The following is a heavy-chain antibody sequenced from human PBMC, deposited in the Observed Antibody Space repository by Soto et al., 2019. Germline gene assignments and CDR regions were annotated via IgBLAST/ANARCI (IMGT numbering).Heavy chain of an antibody. CDR3: APLYWAASGIRYYFDY. CDR1: GFSFTTDGMG. J-gene: IGHJ4*02. D-gene: IGHD2-21*02. V-gene: IGHV2-5*02. CDR2: IYWDDDK. Sequence: QITLKESGPTLVKPTQTLTLTCTFSGFSFTTDGMGVGWIRQPPGKALEWLALIYWDDDKRYSPSVKSRLTITKAASRNRVVLTFTNTDPADTATYYCAPLYWAASGIRYYFDYWGQGTLVTVSS.